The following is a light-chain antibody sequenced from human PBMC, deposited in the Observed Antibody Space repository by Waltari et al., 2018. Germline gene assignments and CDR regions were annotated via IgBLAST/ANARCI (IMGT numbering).Light chain of an antibody. CDR2: GAS. J-gene: IGKJ1*01. CDR3: QHYVRLPVT. Sequence: ILLPQSPATLSLSPGERATLSCRASQSVGRTLDWYQKRPGQAPRLLIYGASTRATAIPDRFSGSGSGTDFSLTISRLEPEDFAVYYCQHYVRLPVTFGQGTTVEIK. CDR1: QSVGRT. V-gene: IGKV3-20*01.